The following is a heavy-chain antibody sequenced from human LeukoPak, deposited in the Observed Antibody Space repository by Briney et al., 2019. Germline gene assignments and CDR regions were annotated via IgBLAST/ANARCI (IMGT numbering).Heavy chain of an antibody. J-gene: IGHJ4*02. D-gene: IGHD3-22*01. CDR2: IDPSGSYT. V-gene: IGHV5-10-1*01. CDR1: GYSFTSYW. Sequence: GDSLKISCKGSGYSFTSYWISWVRQMPGKGLEWMGRIDPSGSYTNYSPSFQGHVTISADKSISTAYLQWSSLKASDTAMYYCARQVYYDSSFPDYWGQGTLVTVSS. CDR3: ARQVYYDSSFPDY.